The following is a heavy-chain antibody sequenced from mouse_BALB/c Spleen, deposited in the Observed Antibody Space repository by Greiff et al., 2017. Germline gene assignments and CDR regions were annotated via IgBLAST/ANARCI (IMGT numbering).Heavy chain of an antibody. CDR3: ARSITTASWFAY. D-gene: IGHD1-2*01. Sequence: QVQLQQPGAELVMPGASVKMSCKASGYTFTDYWMHWVKQRPGQGLEWIGAIDTSDSYTSYNQKFKGKATLTVDESSSTAYMQLSSLTSEDSAVYYCARSITTASWFAYWGQGTLVTVS. CDR1: GYTFTDYW. V-gene: IGHV1-69*01. CDR2: IDTSDSYT. J-gene: IGHJ3*01.